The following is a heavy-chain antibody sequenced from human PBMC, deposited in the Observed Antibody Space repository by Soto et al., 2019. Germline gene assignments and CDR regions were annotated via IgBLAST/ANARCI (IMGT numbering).Heavy chain of an antibody. CDR1: GASIRSTDYY. Sequence: PSETLSLTCTVSGASIRSTDYYWSWSRQAPGKGLEWTGYVYYTGSTYYNPSLMSRLTISVDTSKNQFSLKLTSVTAAETAVYYCVRTAREGAVAPHWFDRWGQGTQVTVSS. J-gene: IGHJ5*02. V-gene: IGHV4-30-4*01. D-gene: IGHD2-21*02. CDR3: VRTAREGAVAPHWFDR. CDR2: VYYTGST.